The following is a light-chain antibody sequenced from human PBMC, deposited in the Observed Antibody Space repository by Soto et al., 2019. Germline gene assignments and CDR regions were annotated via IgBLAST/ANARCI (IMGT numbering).Light chain of an antibody. Sequence: QSVLTQPPSVSGAPGQRVTISCTGSRSNIGAGYDVHWYQQLPGTPPKVLIYENINRPSGVPDRFSGSKSGTSASLAITGLQAEDEADYYCQSYDSRLSGSVFGGGTKLTFL. V-gene: IGLV1-40*01. CDR3: QSYDSRLSGSV. CDR1: RSNIGAGYD. J-gene: IGLJ2*01. CDR2: ENI.